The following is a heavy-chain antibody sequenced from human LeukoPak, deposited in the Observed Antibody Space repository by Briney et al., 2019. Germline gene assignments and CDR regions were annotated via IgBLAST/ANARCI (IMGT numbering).Heavy chain of an antibody. V-gene: IGHV4-4*07. J-gene: IGHJ4*02. CDR1: GGSISSYY. D-gene: IGHD3-10*01. CDR3: ARERPYNHYGSGSSYYFDY. CDR2: IYTSGST. Sequence: SEALSLTCTVSGGSISSYYWSWIRQPAGKGLEWIGRIYTSGSTNYNPSLKSRVTMSVDTSKNQFSLKLSSVTAADTAVYYCARERPYNHYGSGSSYYFDYWGQGTLVTVSS.